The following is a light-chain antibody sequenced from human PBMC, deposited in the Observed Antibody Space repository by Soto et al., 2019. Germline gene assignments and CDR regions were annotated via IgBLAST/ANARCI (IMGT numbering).Light chain of an antibody. J-gene: IGLJ1*01. CDR2: DVS. CDR1: SSDVGDYNH. Sequence: QSALTQPASVSGSPGQSITISCTGNSSDVGDYNHVSWYQQHPGEAPKVMIYDVSSRPSGVSSRFSGSKSGNAAFLTISGLQAEDEADYYCSSYTSSITYVFGTGTKLTVL. CDR3: SSYTSSITYV. V-gene: IGLV2-14*01.